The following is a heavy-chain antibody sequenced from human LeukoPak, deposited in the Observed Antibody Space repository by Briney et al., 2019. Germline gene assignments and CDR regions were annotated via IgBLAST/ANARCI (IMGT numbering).Heavy chain of an antibody. CDR1: GGSISSSNW. V-gene: IGHV4-4*02. Sequence: SGTLSLTCAVSGGSISSSNWWSWVRQPPGKGLEWIGYIYYSGNTYYNPSLKSRVTISVDTSKNQFSLKVNSVTAADTAVYYCARTKPLDPFDFWGQGTLVTVSS. CDR3: ARTKPLDPFDF. CDR2: IYYSGNT. J-gene: IGHJ3*01.